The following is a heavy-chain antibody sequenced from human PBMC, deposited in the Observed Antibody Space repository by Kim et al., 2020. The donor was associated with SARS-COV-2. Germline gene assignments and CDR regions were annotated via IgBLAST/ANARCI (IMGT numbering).Heavy chain of an antibody. J-gene: IGHJ3*02. D-gene: IGHD1-26*01. V-gene: IGHV1-46*01. Sequence: ASVKVSCKASGYTFTSYYMHWVRQAPGQGLEWMGIINPSGGSTSYAQKFQGRVTMTRDTSTSTVYMELSSLRSEDTAVYYCARDFRLGSYQNRYAFDIWGQGTMVTVSS. CDR1: GYTFTSYY. CDR2: INPSGGST. CDR3: ARDFRLGSYQNRYAFDI.